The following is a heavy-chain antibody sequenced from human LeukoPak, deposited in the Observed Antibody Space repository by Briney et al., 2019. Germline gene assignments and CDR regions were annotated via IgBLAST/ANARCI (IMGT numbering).Heavy chain of an antibody. CDR2: IYHSGST. CDR1: GYSISSGYY. J-gene: IGHJ4*02. CDR3: TTGPPPNVLLWFGELLYYEG. D-gene: IGHD3-10*01. V-gene: IGHV4-38-2*02. Sequence: SETLSLTCTVSGYSISSGYYWGWIRQPPGKGLEWIGSIYHSGSTYYNPSLKSRVTISVDTSKNQFSLKLSSVTAADTAVYYCTTGPPPNVLLWFGELLYYEGWGQGTLVTVSS.